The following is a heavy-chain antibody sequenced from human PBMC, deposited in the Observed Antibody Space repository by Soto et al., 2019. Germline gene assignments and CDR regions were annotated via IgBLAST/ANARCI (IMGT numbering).Heavy chain of an antibody. J-gene: IGHJ1*01. V-gene: IGHV4-39*01. CDR3: ATHNWNLDP. Sequence: SETLSLTCTVSGGSIRSTTYYWGWIRQPPGKGLEGSGSIYYSGSTYYNPSLKGRVTISVDMSKNQSSLKLSSVTAAVTAVYYCATHNWNLDPWGQGTLVTVSS. CDR2: IYYSGST. CDR1: GGSIRSTTYY. D-gene: IGHD1-7*01.